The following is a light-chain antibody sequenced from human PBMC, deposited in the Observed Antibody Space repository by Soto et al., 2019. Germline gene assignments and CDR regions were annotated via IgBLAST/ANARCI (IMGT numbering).Light chain of an antibody. CDR3: MQAVQTPPT. CDR1: QSLLHSNGYNY. J-gene: IGKJ1*01. V-gene: IGKV2-28*01. CDR2: LGS. Sequence: IVMTQSPLSLPVTPGEPASISCRSSQSLLHSNGYNYLDWYLQRPGQSPQLLIYLGSNRASGVPDRFSGSGSGTDFTLKISRVEAEDVGVYYCMQAVQTPPTFGQGTKVDI.